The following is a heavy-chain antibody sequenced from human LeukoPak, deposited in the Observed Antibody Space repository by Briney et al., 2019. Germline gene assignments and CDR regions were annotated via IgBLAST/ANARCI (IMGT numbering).Heavy chain of an antibody. Sequence: SETLSLTCAVYGGSFSGYYWSWIRQPPGKGLEWIGEINHSGSTNYNPSLKSRVTISVDTSKNRFSLKLSSVTAADTAVYYCASSRYDFWSGYSPMDVWGKGTTVTVSS. J-gene: IGHJ6*04. CDR1: GGSFSGYY. CDR3: ASSRYDFWSGYSPMDV. CDR2: INHSGST. V-gene: IGHV4-34*01. D-gene: IGHD3-3*01.